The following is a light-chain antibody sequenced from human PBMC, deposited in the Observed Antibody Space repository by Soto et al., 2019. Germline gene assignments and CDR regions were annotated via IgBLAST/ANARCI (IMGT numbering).Light chain of an antibody. CDR1: QSVSIN. CDR2: HTS. J-gene: IGKJ1*01. CDR3: QQYDNWPIT. Sequence: EIVMTQSPATLSVSPGERATLSCRASQSVSINLAWYQQKPGQAPRLLIYHTSIRATGIPARFSGSGSGTEFTLTISSLQSEDFAVYYCQQYDNWPITFGQGTKVDIK. V-gene: IGKV3-15*01.